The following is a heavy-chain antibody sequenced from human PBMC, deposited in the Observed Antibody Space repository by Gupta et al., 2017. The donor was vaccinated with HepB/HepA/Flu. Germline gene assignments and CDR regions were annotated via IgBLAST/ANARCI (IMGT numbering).Heavy chain of an antibody. CDR3: ARGDPDYVWGSYRSGLGY. V-gene: IGHV3-48*03. CDR1: GFTFSSYE. J-gene: IGHJ4*02. CDR2: ISSSGSTI. D-gene: IGHD3-16*02. Sequence: EVQLVESGGGLVQPGGSLRLSCAASGFTFSSYEMIWVRPAPGKGLEWVSYISSSGSTIYYADSVKGRFTISRDNAKNSLYLQMNSLRAEDTAVYYCARGDPDYVWGSYRSGLGYWGQGTLVTVSS.